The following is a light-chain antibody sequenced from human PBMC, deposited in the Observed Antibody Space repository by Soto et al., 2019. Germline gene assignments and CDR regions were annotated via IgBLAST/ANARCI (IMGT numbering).Light chain of an antibody. J-gene: IGKJ4*01. V-gene: IGKV1-39*01. CDR3: QQSFTTPLT. CDR1: QSIGRF. Sequence: DIQITQSPSSLSASVGDRVTITFRASQSIGRFLNWHQQKPGKAPNVLINVASTLRSGVPSRFSGSGSGTDFNLTINSLQPEDFATYFCQQSFTTPLTFGGGTKVDTK. CDR2: VAS.